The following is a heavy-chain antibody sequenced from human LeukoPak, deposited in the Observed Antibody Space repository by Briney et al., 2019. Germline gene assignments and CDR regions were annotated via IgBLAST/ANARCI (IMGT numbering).Heavy chain of an antibody. CDR3: AKEIAVAGTSTFDY. D-gene: IGHD6-19*01. V-gene: IGHV3-20*04. CDR2: INWNGGST. Sequence: GGSLRLSCAASGLTFDDYGMSWVRQAPGKGLEWVSGINWNGGSTGYADSVKGRFTISRDNAKNSLYLQMNSLRAEDTAVYYCAKEIAVAGTSTFDYWGQGTLVTVSS. J-gene: IGHJ4*02. CDR1: GLTFDDYG.